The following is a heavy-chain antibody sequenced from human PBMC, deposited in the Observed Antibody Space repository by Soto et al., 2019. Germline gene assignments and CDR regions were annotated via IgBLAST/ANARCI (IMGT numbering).Heavy chain of an antibody. D-gene: IGHD4-17*01. J-gene: IGHJ4*02. V-gene: IGHV4-34*01. CDR3: ARGGPYGDYGGY. CDR1: GGSFSGYY. CDR2: INHSGST. Sequence: QVQLQQWGAGLLKPSETLSLTCAVYGGSFSGYYWSWIRQPPGKGLEWIGEINHSGSTNYNPSLKSRVTISVDTSKNQFSLKLSSVTAADPAVYYCARGGPYGDYGGYWGQGTLVTVSS.